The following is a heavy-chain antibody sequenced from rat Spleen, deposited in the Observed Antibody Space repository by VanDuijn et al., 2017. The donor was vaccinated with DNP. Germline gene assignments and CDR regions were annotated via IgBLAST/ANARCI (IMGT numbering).Heavy chain of an antibody. V-gene: IGHV5S10*01. D-gene: IGHD5-1*01. CDR2: IIYDGSRT. CDR1: GFTFSDYN. J-gene: IGHJ1*01. CDR3: ATRPSGSFDY. Sequence: EVQLVESGGGLVQPGRSLKLSCAASGFTFSDYNMAWVCQAPKKGLEWVATIIYDGSRTYYRDFVKGRFTISRDNAKSTLYLQIDSLRSEDTATYYCATRPSGSFDYWGPGTMVTVSS.